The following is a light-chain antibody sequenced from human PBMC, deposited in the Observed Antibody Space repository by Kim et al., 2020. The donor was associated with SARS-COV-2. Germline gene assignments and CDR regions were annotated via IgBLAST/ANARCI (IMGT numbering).Light chain of an antibody. CDR1: QSVRSNS. Sequence: GERAPHSCRIGQSVRSNSLAWYQQNPGQAPRLLTYGASSRATGITDRFSGSGSGTDFTLTITRLEPEDFAVYYCQQYSSSPATFGQGTKVDIK. V-gene: IGKV3-20*01. CDR3: QQYSSSPAT. J-gene: IGKJ1*01. CDR2: GAS.